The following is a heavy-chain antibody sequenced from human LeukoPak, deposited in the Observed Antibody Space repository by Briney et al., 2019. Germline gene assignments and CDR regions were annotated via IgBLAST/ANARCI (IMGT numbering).Heavy chain of an antibody. Sequence: GASVKVSCKASGGTFSSYAISWVRQAPGQGLEWMGRIIPILGIANYAQKFQGRVTITADKSTSTAYMELSSLRSEDTAVYYCASEKYDSNGYGFGAYYYGMDVWGQGTTVTVSS. J-gene: IGHJ6*02. V-gene: IGHV1-69*04. CDR2: IIPILGIA. D-gene: IGHD3-22*01. CDR3: ASEKYDSNGYGFGAYYYGMDV. CDR1: GGTFSSYA.